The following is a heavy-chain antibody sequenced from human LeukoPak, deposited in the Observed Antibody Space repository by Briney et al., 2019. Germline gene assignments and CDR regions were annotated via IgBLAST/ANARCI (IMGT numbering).Heavy chain of an antibody. CDR1: GFTFSTYA. V-gene: IGHV3-23*01. D-gene: IGHD6-19*01. CDR3: AKDSEGYSSGWDLDY. Sequence: GGSLRLSCAASGFTFSTYAMNWVRQAPGKGLEWVSTISGSGDNTYYADSVKGRFTISRDNSKNTLYLQMNSLRAEDTALYYCAKDSEGYSSGWDLDYWGQGTLVTVSS. CDR2: ISGSGDNT. J-gene: IGHJ4*02.